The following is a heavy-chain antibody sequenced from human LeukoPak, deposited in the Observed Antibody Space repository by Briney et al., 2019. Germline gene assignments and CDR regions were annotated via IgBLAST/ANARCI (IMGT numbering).Heavy chain of an antibody. Sequence: WVRQGPGKGLEWIGTIYYSGSTYYNPSLKSRVTISVDTSKNHFSLKLSSVTAADTAVYYCAREHTGYDYYYYYYMDVWGKGTTVTVSS. D-gene: IGHD5-12*01. CDR2: IYYSGST. J-gene: IGHJ6*03. V-gene: IGHV4-39*07. CDR3: AREHTGYDYYYYYYMDV.